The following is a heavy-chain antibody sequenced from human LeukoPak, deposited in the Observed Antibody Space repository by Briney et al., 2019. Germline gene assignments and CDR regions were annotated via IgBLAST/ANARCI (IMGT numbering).Heavy chain of an antibody. J-gene: IGHJ6*04. CDR2: ISYDGSNK. CDR1: GFTFSSYG. V-gene: IGHV3-30*18. D-gene: IGHD3-10*01. Sequence: GGSLRLSCAASGFTFSSYGMHWVRQAPGKGLEWVAVISYDGSNKYYADSVKGRFTISRDNSKNTLYLQMNSLRAEDTAVYYCAKGQMVRGVMGDQLLDYGMDVWGKGTTVTVSS. CDR3: AKGQMVRGVMGDQLLDYGMDV.